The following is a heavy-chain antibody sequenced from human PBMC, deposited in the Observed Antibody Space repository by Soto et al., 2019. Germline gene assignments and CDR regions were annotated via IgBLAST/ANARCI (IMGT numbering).Heavy chain of an antibody. D-gene: IGHD3-9*01. V-gene: IGHV4-34*01. CDR1: GGSFSGYY. Sequence: SETLSLTCAVYGGSFSGYYWSWIRQPPGKGLEWIGEINHSGSTKYNPSLKSRVSISVDTSKNKFSLKLSSVTAADTAVYYCARGRRHYDILTGYYHYYMDVWGKGTTVTVSS. J-gene: IGHJ6*03. CDR3: ARGRRHYDILTGYYHYYMDV. CDR2: INHSGST.